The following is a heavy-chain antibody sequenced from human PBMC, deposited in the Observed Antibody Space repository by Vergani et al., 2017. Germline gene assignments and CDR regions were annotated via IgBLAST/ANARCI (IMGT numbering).Heavy chain of an antibody. CDR1: GGSFSGYY. D-gene: IGHD6-13*01. Sequence: QVQLQQWGAGLLKPSETLSLTCAVYGGSFSGYYWSWIRQPPGKGLEWIGEINHSGSTNYNPSLKSRVTISVDTSKNQFSLKLSSVTAADTAVYYCARGENPSSSWHHQNSYFDYWGQGTLVTVSS. CDR3: ARGENPSSSWHHQNSYFDY. CDR2: INHSGST. J-gene: IGHJ4*02. V-gene: IGHV4-34*01.